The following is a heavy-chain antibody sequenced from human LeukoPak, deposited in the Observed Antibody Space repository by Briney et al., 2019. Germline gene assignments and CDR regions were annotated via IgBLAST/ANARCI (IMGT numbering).Heavy chain of an antibody. V-gene: IGHV3-30*04. CDR3: ARDNPFTMIVVVITKTGVLDY. CDR1: GFTFSSYA. Sequence: PGGSLRLSCAASGFTFSSYAMHWVRQAPGKGLEWVAVISYDGSNKYYADSVKGRFTISRDNSKNTLYLQMNSLRAEDTAVYYCARDNPFTMIVVVITKTGVLDYWGQGTLVTVSS. J-gene: IGHJ4*02. D-gene: IGHD3-22*01. CDR2: ISYDGSNK.